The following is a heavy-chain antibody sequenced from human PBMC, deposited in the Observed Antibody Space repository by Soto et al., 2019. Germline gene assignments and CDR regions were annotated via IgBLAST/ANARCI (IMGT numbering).Heavy chain of an antibody. CDR1: GFTFSSYA. CDR3: TTESSGTSYYYYGMDV. Sequence: GGSLRLSCAASGFTFSSYAMSWVRQAPGKGLEWVSAISGSGGTTDYAAPVKGRFTISRDDSKNTLYLQMNSLKTEDTAVYYCTTESSGTSYYYYGMDVWGQGTTVTVSS. D-gene: IGHD1-1*01. V-gene: IGHV3-23*01. CDR2: ISGSGGTT. J-gene: IGHJ6*02.